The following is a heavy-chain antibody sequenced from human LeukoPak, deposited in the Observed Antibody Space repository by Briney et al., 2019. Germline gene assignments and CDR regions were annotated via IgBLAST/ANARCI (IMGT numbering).Heavy chain of an antibody. V-gene: IGHV4-39*01. CDR3: ARHLSGWTPRVTLPSEY. D-gene: IGHD6-25*01. Sequence: SETLSLTCTVSGGSISSSSYSWGWIRQPPGKGLEWIVSIYYNGNTYYNPSLNSRVTISVDTSKNQFSLKLSSVTAGDTAIYYCARHLSGWTPRVTLPSEYWGQGTLVTASS. J-gene: IGHJ4*02. CDR2: IYYNGNT. CDR1: GGSISSSSYS.